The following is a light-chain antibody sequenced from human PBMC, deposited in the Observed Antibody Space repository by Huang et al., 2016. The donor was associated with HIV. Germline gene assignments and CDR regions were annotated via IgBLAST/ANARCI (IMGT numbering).Light chain of an antibody. V-gene: IGKV3-11*01. Sequence: EIVLTQSPATLSLSPGERATLSCRASQSISNYLSWYQQKPGQAPRLLIYDASNRATGVPARFSGRGSGTDFTLTISSLEPEDFAIYYWQQRSNWPPVTFGQGTRLDI. J-gene: IGKJ5*01. CDR1: QSISNY. CDR3: QQRSNWPPVT. CDR2: DAS.